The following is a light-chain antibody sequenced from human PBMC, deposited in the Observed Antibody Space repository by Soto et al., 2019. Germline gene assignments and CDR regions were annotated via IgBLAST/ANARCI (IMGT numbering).Light chain of an antibody. Sequence: QSALTQPPSASGSPGHSVTISCTGTSSDVGGYNYVSWYQQHPGKAPKRMISEVSKRPSGVPDRFSGSKSGNTASLTVSWLQAEDEADYYCSSYAGSNNYVFGTGTKVTVL. CDR2: EVS. V-gene: IGLV2-8*01. CDR3: SSYAGSNNYV. CDR1: SSDVGGYNY. J-gene: IGLJ1*01.